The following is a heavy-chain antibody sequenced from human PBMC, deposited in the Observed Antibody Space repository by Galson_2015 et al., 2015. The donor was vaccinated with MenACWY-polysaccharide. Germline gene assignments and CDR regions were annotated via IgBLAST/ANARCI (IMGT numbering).Heavy chain of an antibody. Sequence: SLRLSCAASGIKFYGSGMHWVRQAPGQGLEWVAVIQYDGSNKVYADSVKGRFSISRDNSKNTLYLQMNSLRAEDTAVYYCAREGSRIVFHAFDTWGQGTMVTVSS. V-gene: IGHV3-30*02. CDR2: IQYDGSNK. D-gene: IGHD2-15*01. CDR3: AREGSRIVFHAFDT. J-gene: IGHJ3*02. CDR1: GIKFYGSG.